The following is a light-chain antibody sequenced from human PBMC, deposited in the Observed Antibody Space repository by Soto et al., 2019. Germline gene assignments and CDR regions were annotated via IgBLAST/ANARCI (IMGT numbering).Light chain of an antibody. CDR1: QSLLHITGDTF. J-gene: IGKJ5*01. CDR2: EVS. V-gene: IGKV2D-29*02. Sequence: VLTQTPLSLSVAPGQPASIACKSSQSLLHITGDTFLFWYLQKPGQSPQLLIYEVSTRVSGVPDRFSGSGSGTDFTLEIRRVETDDVGIYYCMQSTQLPPTFGQGTQLEIK. CDR3: MQSTQLPPT.